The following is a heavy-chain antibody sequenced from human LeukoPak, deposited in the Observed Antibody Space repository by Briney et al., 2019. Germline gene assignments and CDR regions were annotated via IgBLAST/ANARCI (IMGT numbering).Heavy chain of an antibody. CDR2: INPNSGGT. D-gene: IGHD3-22*01. Sequence: GASVKVSCKASGYTFTGYYMHWVRQAPGQGLEWMGWINPNSGGTNYAQKFQGRVTMTRDTSISTAYMELSRLRSDDTAVYYCARPHYDSSGYYYWYFDLWGRGTLVTVPS. V-gene: IGHV1-2*02. CDR3: ARPHYDSSGYYYWYFDL. CDR1: GYTFTGYY. J-gene: IGHJ2*01.